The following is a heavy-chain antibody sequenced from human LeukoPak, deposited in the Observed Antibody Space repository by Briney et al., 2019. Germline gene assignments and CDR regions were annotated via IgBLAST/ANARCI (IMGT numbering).Heavy chain of an antibody. CDR3: AKGVAAAGRRPIDY. CDR2: SSGSGGTT. Sequence: GGSLRLSCAASAFTFSSHWMSWVRQAPGKGLEWVSGSSGSGGTTYYADSVKGRFTISRDNSKNTLYLQMNSLRADDTAVYYCAKGVAAAGRRPIDYWGQGTLVTVSS. V-gene: IGHV3-23*01. J-gene: IGHJ4*02. CDR1: AFTFSSHW. D-gene: IGHD6-13*01.